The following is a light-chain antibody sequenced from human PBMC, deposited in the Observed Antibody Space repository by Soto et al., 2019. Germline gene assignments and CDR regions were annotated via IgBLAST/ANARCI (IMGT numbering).Light chain of an antibody. CDR3: QQYNSYSPT. Sequence: DIQMTQSPSTLSASVGDRVTITCRASQSISSRLAWYQQKPGRAPKLLIYDASNLESGVPSRFSGSASGTEFPLTISSLQPDDFATYYCQQYNSYSPTFGGGTKVDIK. CDR2: DAS. CDR1: QSISSR. J-gene: IGKJ4*01. V-gene: IGKV1-5*01.